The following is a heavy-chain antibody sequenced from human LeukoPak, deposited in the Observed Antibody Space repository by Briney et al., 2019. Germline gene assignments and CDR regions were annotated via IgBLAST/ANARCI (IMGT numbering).Heavy chain of an antibody. D-gene: IGHD2-2*02. CDR1: GYTFTSYA. J-gene: IGHJ4*02. CDR2: ISGSGGST. CDR3: AKGGCSSTSCYTGFDY. Sequence: SCKASGYTFTSYAMSWVRQAPGKGLEWVSAISGSGGSTYYADSVKGRFTLSRDNSKNTLSLQMNSLRAEDTAVYYCAKGGCSSTSCYTGFDYWGQGTLVTVSS. V-gene: IGHV3-23*01.